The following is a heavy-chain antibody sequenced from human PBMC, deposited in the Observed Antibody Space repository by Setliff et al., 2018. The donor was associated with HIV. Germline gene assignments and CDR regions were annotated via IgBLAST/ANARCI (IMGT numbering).Heavy chain of an antibody. V-gene: IGHV1-18*01. Sequence: ASVKVSCKASGYTFTTYGISWVRQAPGHGLEWMGWISPNFGHTKYAQRFLDRVTMTIDTATSRAYMELRSLRSDDTAVYYCASDRQDFSAGGDYWGQGTLVTVSS. D-gene: IGHD1-26*01. CDR2: ISPNFGHT. J-gene: IGHJ4*02. CDR3: ASDRQDFSAGGDY. CDR1: GYTFTTYG.